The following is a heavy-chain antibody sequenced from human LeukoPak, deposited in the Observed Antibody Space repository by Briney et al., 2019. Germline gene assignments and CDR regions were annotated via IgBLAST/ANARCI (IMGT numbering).Heavy chain of an antibody. J-gene: IGHJ3*02. Sequence: SETLSLTCTVSGGSTSSGSYYWSWIRQPAGKGLEWIGRIYTSGSTNYNPSLKSRVTISVDTSKNQFSLKLSSVTAADTAVYYCARESLSGGGAFDIWGQGTMVTVSS. CDR3: ARESLSGGGAFDI. CDR1: GGSTSSGSYY. CDR2: IYTSGST. D-gene: IGHD3-10*01. V-gene: IGHV4-61*02.